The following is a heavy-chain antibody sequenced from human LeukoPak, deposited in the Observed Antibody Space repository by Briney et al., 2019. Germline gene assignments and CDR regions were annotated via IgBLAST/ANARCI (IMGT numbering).Heavy chain of an antibody. D-gene: IGHD2/OR15-2a*01. V-gene: IGHV4-39*07. CDR3: ARRNIYYYMDV. CDR2: IYYSGST. CDR1: GGSISSSSYY. J-gene: IGHJ6*03. Sequence: PSETLSLTRTVSGGSISSSSYYWGWIRQPPGKGLEWIGSIYYSGSTYYNPSLKSRVTISVDTSKNRFSLKLGSVTAADTAVYYCARRNIYYYMDVWGEGTTVTISS.